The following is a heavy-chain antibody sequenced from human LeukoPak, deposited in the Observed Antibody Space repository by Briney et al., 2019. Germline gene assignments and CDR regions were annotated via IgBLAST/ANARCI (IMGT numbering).Heavy chain of an antibody. V-gene: IGHV3-21*01. D-gene: IGHD3-10*01. J-gene: IGHJ6*02. CDR3: ARDNNDSGSYYYYHYGMDV. Sequence: GGSLRLSCAASGFTFTNYSINWVRQAPGKGLEWVSFISIGSSSIYYADSVKGRFTISRDSAKNSVYLQMNSLRAEETAVYYCARDNNDSGSYYYYHYGMDVWGQGTTVTVSS. CDR1: GFTFTNYS. CDR2: ISIGSSSI.